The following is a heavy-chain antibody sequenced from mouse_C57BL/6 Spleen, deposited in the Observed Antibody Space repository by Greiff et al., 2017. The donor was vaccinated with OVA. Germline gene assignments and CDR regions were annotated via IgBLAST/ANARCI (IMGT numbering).Heavy chain of an antibody. CDR2: IHPSGSDT. CDR1: GYTFTSYW. Sequence: QVQLQQPGAELVKPGASVKVSCKASGYTFTSYWMHWVKQRPGQGLEWIGRIHPSGSDTNYNQKFKGKATLTVDKSSSTAYMQLSSLKSEDSAVYYCAIGGSSDYYAMDYWGQGTSVTVSS. D-gene: IGHD3-1*01. V-gene: IGHV1-74*01. J-gene: IGHJ4*01. CDR3: AIGGSSDYYAMDY.